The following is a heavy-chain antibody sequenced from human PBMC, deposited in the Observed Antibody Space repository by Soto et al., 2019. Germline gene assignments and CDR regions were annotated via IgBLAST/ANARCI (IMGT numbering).Heavy chain of an antibody. CDR2: IYYSGST. CDR3: ARAPSLESGYDGDFDY. D-gene: IGHD5-12*01. Sequence: PSETLSLTCTVSGGSISSYYWSWIRQPPGKGLEWIGYIYYSGSTNYNPSLKSRVTISVDTSKNQFSLKLSSVTAADTAVYYCARAPSLESGYDGDFDYWGRGTLVTVSS. J-gene: IGHJ4*02. CDR1: GGSISSYY. V-gene: IGHV4-59*01.